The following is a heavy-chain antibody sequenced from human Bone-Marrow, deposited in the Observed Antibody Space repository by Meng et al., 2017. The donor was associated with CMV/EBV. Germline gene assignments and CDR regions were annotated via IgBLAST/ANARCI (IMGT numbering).Heavy chain of an antibody. J-gene: IGHJ6*01. CDR2: IYYDGSNK. V-gene: IGHV3-33*01. CDR1: RFTFSSYG. D-gene: IGHD3-3*01. Sequence: GGSLRLSCAASRFTFSSYGMHWVRQAPGKGLEWVAVIYYDGSNKYYADSVKGRFSISRDNSKNSLYLQMNSLRAEDTAVYYCARDDYDFWSGPYYYYYYGMDVWGQGTTVTVSS. CDR3: ARDDYDFWSGPYYYYYYGMDV.